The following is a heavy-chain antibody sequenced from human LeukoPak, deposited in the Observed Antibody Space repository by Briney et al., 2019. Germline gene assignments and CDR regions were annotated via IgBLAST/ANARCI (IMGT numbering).Heavy chain of an antibody. V-gene: IGHV4-31*03. CDR1: GISVSSGTYY. CDR3: AGGRDYAKVGH. Sequence: SQTLSHTCTVSGISVSSGTYYWTWIRQRPGKRLEWIGCMHYTGSLHYNPSLGSRLSISVDASDDQFSLSLKSVTAADTAVHYCAGGRDYAKVGHWGQGKLVTVSS. D-gene: IGHD4-17*01. J-gene: IGHJ4*02. CDR2: MHYTGSL.